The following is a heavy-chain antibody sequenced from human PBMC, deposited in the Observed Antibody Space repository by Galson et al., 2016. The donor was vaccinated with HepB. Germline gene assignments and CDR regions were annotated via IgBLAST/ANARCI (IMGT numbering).Heavy chain of an antibody. D-gene: IGHD2-15*01. J-gene: IGHJ4*02. Sequence: ETLSLTCSVSGASISSTTNYWIWIRQPPGKGLEWIGSIYYNGSPFYNPSLKSRLTVSVDTSKNQFSLRLTSVTAADTAVYYRARQRHTSASKFFDYWGQGILVTVSS. CDR2: IYYNGSP. V-gene: IGHV4-39*01. CDR1: GASISSTTNY. CDR3: ARQRHTSASKFFDY.